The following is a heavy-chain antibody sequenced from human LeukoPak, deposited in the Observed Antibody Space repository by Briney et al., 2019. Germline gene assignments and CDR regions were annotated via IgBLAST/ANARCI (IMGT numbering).Heavy chain of an antibody. CDR1: GFTFSSYS. CDR2: ISVSSSTI. J-gene: IGHJ4*02. CDR3: ARVAGSYHNFIDY. V-gene: IGHV3-48*01. D-gene: IGHD1-20*01. Sequence: PGGSLRLSCAASGFTFSSYSMNWVRQAPGKGLEWVSYISVSSSTIYYADSVKGRFTISRDNAKNSLYLQMNSLRAEDTAVYYCARVAGSYHNFIDYWGQGTMVTVSS.